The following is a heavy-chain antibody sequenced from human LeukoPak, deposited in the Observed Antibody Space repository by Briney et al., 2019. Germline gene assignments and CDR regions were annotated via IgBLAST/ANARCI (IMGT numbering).Heavy chain of an antibody. J-gene: IGHJ3*02. CDR1: GFTVSSNY. CDR3: AREGRAYYDSSGYYYDAFDI. CDR2: IYSGGST. Sequence: PGGSLRLSCAASGFTVSSNYMSWVRQAPGKGLEWVSVIYSGGSTYYADSVKGRFTISRDNSKNTLYLQMNSLRAKDTAVYYCAREGRAYYDSSGYYYDAFDIWGQGTMVTVSS. D-gene: IGHD3-22*01. V-gene: IGHV3-53*01.